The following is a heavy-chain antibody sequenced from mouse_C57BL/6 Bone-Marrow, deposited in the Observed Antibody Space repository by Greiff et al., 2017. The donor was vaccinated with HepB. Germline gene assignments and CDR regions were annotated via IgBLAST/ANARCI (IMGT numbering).Heavy chain of an antibody. Sequence: VKLVESGPGLVAPSQSLSITCTVSGFSLTSYAISWVRQPPGKGLEWLGVIWTGGGTNYNSALKSRLSISKDNSKSQVFLKMNSLQTDDTARYYCARNSPQGYYGSNFDYWGQGTTLTVSS. CDR2: IWTGGGT. CDR3: ARNSPQGYYGSNFDY. J-gene: IGHJ2*01. CDR1: GFSLTSYA. V-gene: IGHV2-9-1*01. D-gene: IGHD1-1*01.